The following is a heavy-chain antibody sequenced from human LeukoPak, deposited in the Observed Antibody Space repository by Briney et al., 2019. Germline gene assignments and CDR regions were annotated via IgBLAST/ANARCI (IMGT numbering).Heavy chain of an antibody. D-gene: IGHD6-19*01. Sequence: SGTLSLTCAVSGGSISSSNWWSWVRQPPGKGLEWIGEIYHSGSTNYNPSLKSRVTISVDKSKNQFSLKLSSVTAADTAVYYCARVSVAGTGGYYYYYGMDVWGQGTMVTVSS. CDR2: IYHSGST. CDR1: GGSISSSNW. J-gene: IGHJ6*02. CDR3: ARVSVAGTGGYYYYYGMDV. V-gene: IGHV4-4*02.